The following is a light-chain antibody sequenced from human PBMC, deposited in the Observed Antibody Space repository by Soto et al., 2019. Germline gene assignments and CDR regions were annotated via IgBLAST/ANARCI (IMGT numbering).Light chain of an antibody. V-gene: IGKV1-8*01. J-gene: IGKJ4*01. Sequence: AIRMTQSPSSLSASTGDRVTITCRASQGISSYLAWYQQKPGKAPKLLIYDASTLHSGVPSRFSGGGSGTDFTLTISSLQPEDFATYYCQQVNVYPSTFGGGTKVDIK. CDR1: QGISSY. CDR3: QQVNVYPST. CDR2: DAS.